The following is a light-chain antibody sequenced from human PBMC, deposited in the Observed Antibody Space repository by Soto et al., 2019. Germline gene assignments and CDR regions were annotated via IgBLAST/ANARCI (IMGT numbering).Light chain of an antibody. CDR1: SIDVGSYDL. CDR2: EGS. CDR3: CSYAGSSTHVI. J-gene: IGLJ2*01. V-gene: IGLV2-23*01. Sequence: QSALTQPASVSGSPGQSITISCTGASIDVGSYDLVSWYQQHPGKAPKLIIYEGSKRPSGVSNRFSGSKSGNTASLTISGLQAEDEADYYCCSYAGSSTHVIFGGGTKLTVL.